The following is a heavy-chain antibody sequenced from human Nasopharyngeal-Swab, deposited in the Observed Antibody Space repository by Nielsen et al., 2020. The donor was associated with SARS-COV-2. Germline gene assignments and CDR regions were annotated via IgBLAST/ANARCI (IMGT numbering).Heavy chain of an antibody. Sequence: SEILSLTCTVSGGSISSYYWSWIRQPPGKGLEWIGYIYYSGSTNYNPSLKSRVTISVDTSKNQFSLKLSSVTAADTAVYYCARESPAAGTAFDIWGQGTMVTVSS. D-gene: IGHD6-13*01. CDR2: IYYSGST. J-gene: IGHJ3*02. CDR3: ARESPAAGTAFDI. V-gene: IGHV4-59*13. CDR1: GGSISSYY.